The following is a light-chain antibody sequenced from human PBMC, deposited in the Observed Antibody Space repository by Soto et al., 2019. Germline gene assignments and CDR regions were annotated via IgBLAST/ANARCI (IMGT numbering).Light chain of an antibody. CDR3: QQYNGYSTWT. CDR1: QSISIW. V-gene: IGKV1-5*01. J-gene: IGKJ1*01. Sequence: DIQITHSPSTLSGTGKDKATLPFRASQSISIWFDWYQQKPGKAPKVLIWNASTLQRGVPSRFSGSGSGTEFTLTISSLQPDDFATYYCQQYNGYSTWTFGQGTKVDIK. CDR2: NAS.